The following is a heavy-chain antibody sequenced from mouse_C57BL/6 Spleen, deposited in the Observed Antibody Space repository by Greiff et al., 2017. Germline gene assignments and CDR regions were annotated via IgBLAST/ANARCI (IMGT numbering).Heavy chain of an antibody. J-gene: IGHJ2*01. Sequence: VQLQQPGAELVKPGASVKLSCKASGYTFTSYWMHWVKQRPGQGLEWIGMIHPNSGSTNYNEKFKGKATLTVDKSSSTAYMQLSSLTSEDSAVYYCARWITTVVATDYWGQGTTLTVSS. D-gene: IGHD1-1*01. CDR2: IHPNSGST. CDR1: GYTFTSYW. V-gene: IGHV1-64*01. CDR3: ARWITTVVATDY.